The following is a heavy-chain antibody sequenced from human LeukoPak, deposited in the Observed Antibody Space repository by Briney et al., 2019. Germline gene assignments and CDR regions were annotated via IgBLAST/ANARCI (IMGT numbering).Heavy chain of an antibody. D-gene: IGHD3-16*02. J-gene: IGHJ4*02. Sequence: PGGSLRLSCAASGSTFDDYDVGSVRQDPGEGMEWVTNINWHGGSKNYAASVKGRFTISRDNAKSSLYLQMNSLRIDDTALYYCARGRMCCYPRFDYWGQGTLVTVSS. CDR1: GSTFDDYD. CDR2: INWHGGSK. CDR3: ARGRMCCYPRFDY. V-gene: IGHV3-20*04.